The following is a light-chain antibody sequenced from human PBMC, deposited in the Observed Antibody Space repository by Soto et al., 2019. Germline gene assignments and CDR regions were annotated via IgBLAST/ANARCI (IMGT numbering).Light chain of an antibody. V-gene: IGLV2-14*01. CDR1: TTDIHDFNS. J-gene: IGLJ1*01. CDR3: ASYTTTNILL. CDR2: DVT. Sequence: QSVLTQPASVSGSPGQSITIPCSGPTTDIHDFNSISWYQHHPGKAPKLIAYDVTRRPSGVSRRFSGSKSGLTASLPISGLQAEDEADYFCASYTTTNILLLGTATKVTVL.